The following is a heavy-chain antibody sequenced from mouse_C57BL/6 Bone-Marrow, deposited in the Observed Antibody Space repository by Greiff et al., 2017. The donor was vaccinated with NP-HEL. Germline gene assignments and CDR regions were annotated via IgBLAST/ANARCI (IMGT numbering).Heavy chain of an antibody. CDR1: GYTFTSYG. CDR3: ARILAGPWFAY. J-gene: IGHJ3*01. V-gene: IGHV1-81*01. Sequence: QVQLQQSGAELARPGASVKLSCKASGYTFTSYGISWVKQRTGQGLEWIGKIYPRSGNTYYNEKFKGKATLTADKSSSTAYMELRSLTSEDSAVYFCARILAGPWFAYWGQGTLVTVSA. CDR2: IYPRSGNT.